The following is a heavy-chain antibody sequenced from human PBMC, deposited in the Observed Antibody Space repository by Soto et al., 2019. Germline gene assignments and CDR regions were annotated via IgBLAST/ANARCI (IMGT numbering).Heavy chain of an antibody. CDR3: VYYRDYVWDSYRNHAFDV. V-gene: IGHV3-21*01. D-gene: IGHD3-16*02. Sequence: PGGSLRLSCAASGFTFSTYRMNWVRQDPGQGLEWVSSINNGKNSNEYADFVKGRITISRNDDKKSMFLQMKSLRDEDTANYYFVYYRDYVWDSYRNHAFDVWGQGTVVTVSS. CDR1: GFTFSTYR. CDR2: INNGKNSN. J-gene: IGHJ3*01.